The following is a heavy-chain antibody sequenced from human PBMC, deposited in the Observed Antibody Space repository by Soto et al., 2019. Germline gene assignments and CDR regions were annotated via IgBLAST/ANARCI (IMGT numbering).Heavy chain of an antibody. D-gene: IGHD3-10*01. J-gene: IGHJ3*02. Sequence: PGGSLRLSCAASGFTFSSYAMSWVRQAPGKGLEWVSAISGSGGSTYYADSVKGRFTISRDNSKNTLYLQMNSLRAEDTAVYYCARLILWFGELLARVGAFDIWGQGTMVTVSS. V-gene: IGHV3-23*01. CDR1: GFTFSSYA. CDR3: ARLILWFGELLARVGAFDI. CDR2: ISGSGGST.